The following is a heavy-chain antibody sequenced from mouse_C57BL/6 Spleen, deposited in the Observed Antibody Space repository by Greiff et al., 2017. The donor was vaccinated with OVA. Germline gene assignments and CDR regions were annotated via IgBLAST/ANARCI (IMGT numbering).Heavy chain of an antibody. CDR2: INPNNGGT. D-gene: IGHD2-3*01. CDR3: ARPIYDGYYDYYAMDY. Sequence: VQLQQSGPELVKPGASVKIPCKASGYTFTDYNMDWVKQSHGKSLEWIGDINPNNGGTIYNQKFKGKATLTVDKSSSTAYMELRSLTSEDTAVYYCARPIYDGYYDYYAMDYWGQGTSVTVSS. V-gene: IGHV1-18*01. J-gene: IGHJ4*01. CDR1: GYTFTDYN.